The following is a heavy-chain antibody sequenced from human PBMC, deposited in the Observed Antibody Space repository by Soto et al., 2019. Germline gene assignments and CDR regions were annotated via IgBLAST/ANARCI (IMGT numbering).Heavy chain of an antibody. CDR1: GDNISRNTAA. V-gene: IGHV6-1*01. D-gene: IGHD4-17*01. J-gene: IGHJ3*02. Sequence: SQTLPRTGARCGDNISRNTAAWSWIRQSPSRGLEWLGRTFYRSDWYHDYAVSVKSRITITPDTSKNQFSLHLNSVTPEDTAVYFCARDPTPYGRHAGSVFAIWGNGTVVPVSS. CDR2: TFYRSDWYH. CDR3: ARDPTPYGRHAGSVFAI.